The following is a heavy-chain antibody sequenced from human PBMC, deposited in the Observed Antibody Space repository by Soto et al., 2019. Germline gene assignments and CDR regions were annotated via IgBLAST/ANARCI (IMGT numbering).Heavy chain of an antibody. V-gene: IGHV3-53*01. CDR1: GFTVSSNY. CDR3: ARDTYYYDSSGYLSSGYSGMDV. Sequence: PGWSLRLSCAASGFTVSSNYTSWVRQAPGKGLEWGSVIYSGGSTYCADSVKGRFTISRDNSKNTLYLQMNSLRAEDTAVYYCARDTYYYDSSGYLSSGYSGMDVWGQGTTVTVSS. D-gene: IGHD3-22*01. CDR2: IYSGGST. J-gene: IGHJ6*02.